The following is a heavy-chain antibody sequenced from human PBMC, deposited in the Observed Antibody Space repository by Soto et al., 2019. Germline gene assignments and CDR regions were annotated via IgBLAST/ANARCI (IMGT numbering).Heavy chain of an antibody. CDR3: ARDHDYGGNSHGMDV. CDR2: ISSSSSYI. CDR1: GFTFSSYS. D-gene: IGHD4-17*01. J-gene: IGHJ6*02. Sequence: GGSLRLSCAASGFTFSSYSMNWVRQAPGKGLEWVSSISSSSSYIYYADSVKGRFTISRDNAKNSLYLQINSLRAEDTAVYYCARDHDYGGNSHGMDVWGQGTTVTVSS. V-gene: IGHV3-21*01.